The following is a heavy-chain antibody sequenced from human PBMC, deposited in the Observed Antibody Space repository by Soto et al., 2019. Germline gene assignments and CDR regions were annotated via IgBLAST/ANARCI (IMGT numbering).Heavy chain of an antibody. Sequence: QVQLVQSGAEVKKPGSSVKVSCKASGGTFSSYAISWVRQAPGQGLEWMGGIIPIFGTANYAQKFQGRVTITADESTSTAYMELSSLRSEDTAVYYCARGLPSLGYCSGGSCIVVGDAFDIWGQGTMVTVSS. CDR2: IIPIFGTA. J-gene: IGHJ3*02. CDR1: GGTFSSYA. D-gene: IGHD2-15*01. V-gene: IGHV1-69*12. CDR3: ARGLPSLGYCSGGSCIVVGDAFDI.